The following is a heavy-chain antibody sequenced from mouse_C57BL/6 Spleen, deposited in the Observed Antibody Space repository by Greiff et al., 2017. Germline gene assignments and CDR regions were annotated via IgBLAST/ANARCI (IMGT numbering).Heavy chain of an antibody. V-gene: IGHV1-39*01. CDR2: INPNYGTT. CDR1: GYSFTDYN. CDR3: ATHYYGSSYRAMDY. Sequence: VQLQQSGPELVKPGASVKISCKASGYSFTDYNMNWVKQSNGKSLEWIGVINPNYGTTSYNQKFKGKATLTVDQSSSTAYMQLNSLTSVDSAVYYCATHYYGSSYRAMDYWGQGTSVTVSS. D-gene: IGHD1-1*01. J-gene: IGHJ4*01.